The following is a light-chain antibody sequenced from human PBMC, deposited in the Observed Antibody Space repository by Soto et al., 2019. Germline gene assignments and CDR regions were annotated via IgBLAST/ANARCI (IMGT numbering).Light chain of an antibody. CDR1: QDTRNY. Sequence: DIHVTQSPPSLSASAGYRFTITCGAAQDTRNYLNWYQVKPGKAPKLLIYDGSNLEIGVPSRFGGSASGTDFTFTISDLQPEDVATYYCQQYESLPYTFGQGTKVDIK. CDR2: DGS. CDR3: QQYESLPYT. J-gene: IGKJ2*01. V-gene: IGKV1-33*01.